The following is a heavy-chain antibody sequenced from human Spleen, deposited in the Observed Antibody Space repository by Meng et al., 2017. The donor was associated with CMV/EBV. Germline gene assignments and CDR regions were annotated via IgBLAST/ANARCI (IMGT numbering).Heavy chain of an antibody. J-gene: IGHJ4*02. CDR2: IYSSGST. D-gene: IGHD3-10*01. V-gene: IGHV4-4*07. CDR1: GGSISSYY. Sequence: QVQLQESGPGLVKPSEXLSLTCTVSGGSISSYYWSWIRQPAGKGLEWIGRIYSSGSTNYNPSLKSRVTMSVDTSKNQFSLRLTSVTAADTAVYFCARNYYGSGSSLDYWGQGTLVTVSS. CDR3: ARNYYGSGSSLDY.